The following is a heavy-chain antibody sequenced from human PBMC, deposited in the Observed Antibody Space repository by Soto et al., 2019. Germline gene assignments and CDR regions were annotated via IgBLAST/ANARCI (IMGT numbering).Heavy chain of an antibody. Sequence: PSETLSLTCGVYGGSFSGYYWNWIRQPPGKGLEWIGDINHSGGTNYNPSLKSRVTMSVDTSKKQFSLKLTSVTAADTAVYYCARGVPNSRNWFDPWGQGTLVTVSS. CDR3: ARGVPNSRNWFDP. D-gene: IGHD6-13*01. J-gene: IGHJ5*02. V-gene: IGHV4-34*01. CDR2: INHSGGT. CDR1: GGSFSGYY.